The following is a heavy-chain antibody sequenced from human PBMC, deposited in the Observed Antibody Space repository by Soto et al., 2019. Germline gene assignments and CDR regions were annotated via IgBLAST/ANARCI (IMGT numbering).Heavy chain of an antibody. CDR2: IKPDGTEK. CDR1: GFSFSTSW. CDR3: ARDGTYSMDY. D-gene: IGHD6-13*01. V-gene: IGHV3-7*01. Sequence: GGSLRLSCAASGFSFSTSWMAWVRQAPGKGLEWVANIKPDGTEKYYGGSVKGRFTISRDNARNSLFLEMNSPRGEDTAVYICARDGTYSMDYWGQGTLVTVSS. J-gene: IGHJ4*02.